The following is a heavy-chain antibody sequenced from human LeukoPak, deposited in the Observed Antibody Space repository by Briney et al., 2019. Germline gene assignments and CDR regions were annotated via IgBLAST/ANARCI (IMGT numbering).Heavy chain of an antibody. CDR1: GYTFTGYY. CDR3: ARATVTTDIDY. CDR2: INPNSGGT. Sequence: GASVKLSCKASGYTFTGYYMHWVRQAPGQGLEWMGWINPNSGGTNYAQKFQGRVTMTRDTSISTACMELSRLRSDDTAVYYCARATVTTDIDYWGQGTLVTVSS. V-gene: IGHV1-2*02. J-gene: IGHJ4*02. D-gene: IGHD4-17*01.